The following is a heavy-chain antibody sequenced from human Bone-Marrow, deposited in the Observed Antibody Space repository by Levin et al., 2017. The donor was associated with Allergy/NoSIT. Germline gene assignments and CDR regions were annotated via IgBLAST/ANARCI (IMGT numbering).Heavy chain of an antibody. V-gene: IGHV3-23*01. D-gene: IGHD4-17*01. Sequence: PGGSLRLSCAASGFTFSSYAMSWVRQAPGKGLEWVSAISGSGGSTYYADSVKGRFTISRDNSKNTLYLQMNSLRAEDTAVYYCAKDHLDDYGDYSGRGPSPSHAFDIWGQGTMVTVSS. CDR1: GFTFSSYA. CDR3: AKDHLDDYGDYSGRGPSPSHAFDI. J-gene: IGHJ3*02. CDR2: ISGSGGST.